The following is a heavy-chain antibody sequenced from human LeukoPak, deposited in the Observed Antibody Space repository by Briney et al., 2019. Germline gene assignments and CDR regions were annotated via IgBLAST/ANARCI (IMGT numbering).Heavy chain of an antibody. Sequence: GGSLRLSCAASGFTFSSYEMNWVRQAPGKGLEWVSYISSSGSTIYYADSVKGRFTISRDNAKNSLYLQMNSLRAEDTAAYYCARHDILTGQPFDYWGQGTLVTVSS. V-gene: IGHV3-48*03. CDR2: ISSSGSTI. CDR3: ARHDILTGQPFDY. D-gene: IGHD3-9*01. J-gene: IGHJ4*02. CDR1: GFTFSSYE.